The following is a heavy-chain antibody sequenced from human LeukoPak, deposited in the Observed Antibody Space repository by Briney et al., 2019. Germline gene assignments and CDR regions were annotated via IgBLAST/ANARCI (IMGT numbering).Heavy chain of an antibody. Sequence: GGSLRLSCAASGFTFNVFAMSWVRQAPGKGPEWVSVIGGGETYYTDSVKGRFIISRDNSKNTVSLQMNSLRPEDTAVYYCAKDSWSHNGIYDPFDIWGQGTVVTVSS. CDR3: AKDSWSHNGIYDPFDI. CDR2: IGGGET. CDR1: GFTFNVFA. V-gene: IGHV3-23*01. D-gene: IGHD2-8*01. J-gene: IGHJ3*02.